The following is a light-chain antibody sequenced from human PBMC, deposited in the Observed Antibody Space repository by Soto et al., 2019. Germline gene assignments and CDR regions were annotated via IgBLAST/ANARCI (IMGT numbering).Light chain of an antibody. CDR3: LQHNSYPLT. Sequence: EIVLTQSPGALSLSPGERASLSCRASQSVRSSNLPWYQQRPGQAPSLLIYGASSLQSGVPSRFSGSGSGTEFTLTISSLQPEDFATYYCLQHNSYPLTFGGGTKVEIK. CDR2: GAS. CDR1: QSVRSSN. J-gene: IGKJ4*01. V-gene: IGKV3-20*01.